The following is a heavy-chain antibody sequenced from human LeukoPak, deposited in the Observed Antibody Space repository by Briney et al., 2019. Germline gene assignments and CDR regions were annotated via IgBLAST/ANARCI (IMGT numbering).Heavy chain of an antibody. CDR1: GFTFSSHA. CDR3: AKGDDSTGYYYGSPIDY. D-gene: IGHD3-22*01. J-gene: IGHJ4*02. CDR2: ISGSGGIT. Sequence: GGSLRLSCGVSGFTFSSHAMSWVRQAPGKGLEWVSAISGSGGITYYADSVKGRFTISRDNSKNTLYLQMNSLRAEDTAVYYCAKGDDSTGYYYGSPIDYWGQGTLVTVSS. V-gene: IGHV3-23*01.